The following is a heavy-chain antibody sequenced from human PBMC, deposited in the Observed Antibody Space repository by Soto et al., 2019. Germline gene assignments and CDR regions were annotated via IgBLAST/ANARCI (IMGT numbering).Heavy chain of an antibody. CDR1: VGSSSSSSYY. V-gene: IGHV4-39*01. D-gene: IGHD6-19*01. Sequence: SDTLSLTSTVSVGSSSSSSYYWASISQPPGKGLEWIGSIYYSGSTYYNPSLKSRVTISVDTSKNQFSLKLSSVTAADTAVYYCASSGWWYFDYWGQGTLVTVS. CDR3: ASSGWWYFDY. CDR2: IYYSGST. J-gene: IGHJ4*02.